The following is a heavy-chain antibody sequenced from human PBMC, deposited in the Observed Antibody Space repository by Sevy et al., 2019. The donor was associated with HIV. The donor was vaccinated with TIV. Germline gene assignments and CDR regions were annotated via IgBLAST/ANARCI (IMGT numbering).Heavy chain of an antibody. J-gene: IGHJ4*02. Sequence: GGSLRLSCVVSGFTFSKYPMNWVRQAPGKGLEWVSSISSSSNYIYYGDSVKGRFTISRDNAKNSLYLQMNSLRAEDTAVYYCAREGYYDSSGYYPIDYWGQGTLVTVSS. D-gene: IGHD3-22*01. CDR1: GFTFSKYP. CDR3: AREGYYDSSGYYPIDY. CDR2: ISSSSNYI. V-gene: IGHV3-21*01.